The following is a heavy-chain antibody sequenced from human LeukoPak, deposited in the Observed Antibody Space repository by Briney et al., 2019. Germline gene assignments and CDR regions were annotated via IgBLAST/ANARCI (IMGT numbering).Heavy chain of an antibody. CDR2: INHSGST. V-gene: IGHV4-34*01. Sequence: SETLSLTCAVYGGSFSGYYWSWIRQPPGKGLEWIGEINHSGSTNYNPSLKSRVTISVDTSKNQFSLKLSSVTAADTAVYYCARGERKQQLANYYYYGMGVWGQGTTVTVSS. D-gene: IGHD6-13*01. CDR3: ARGERKQQLANYYYYGMGV. CDR1: GGSFSGYY. J-gene: IGHJ6*02.